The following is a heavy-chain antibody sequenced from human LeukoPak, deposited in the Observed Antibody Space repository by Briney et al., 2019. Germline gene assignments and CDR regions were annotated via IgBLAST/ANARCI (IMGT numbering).Heavy chain of an antibody. Sequence: SETLSLTCTVSGGSISSSSYYWGWIRQHPGKGLEWIGYIYYSGSTYYNPSLKSRVTISVDTSKNQFSLKLSSVTAADTAVYYCARDTDYGDYYYGMDVWGQGTTVTVSS. V-gene: IGHV4-31*03. CDR3: ARDTDYGDYYYGMDV. D-gene: IGHD4-17*01. J-gene: IGHJ6*02. CDR1: GGSISSSSYY. CDR2: IYYSGST.